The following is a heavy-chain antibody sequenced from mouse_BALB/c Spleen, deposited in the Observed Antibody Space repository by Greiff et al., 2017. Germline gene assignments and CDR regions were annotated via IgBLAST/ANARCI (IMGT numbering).Heavy chain of an antibody. CDR2: IYPGSGST. D-gene: IGHD2-4*01. CDR1: GYTFTSYW. J-gene: IGHJ3*01. V-gene: IGHV1S22*01. CDR3: TSSEKSYDYDIAY. Sequence: LQQPGSELVRPGASVKLSCKASGYTFTSYWMHWVKQRPGQGLEWIGNIYPGSGSTNYDEKFKSKATLTVDTSSSTASMQLSSLTSEDSAVYYCTSSEKSYDYDIAYWGQGTLVTVSA.